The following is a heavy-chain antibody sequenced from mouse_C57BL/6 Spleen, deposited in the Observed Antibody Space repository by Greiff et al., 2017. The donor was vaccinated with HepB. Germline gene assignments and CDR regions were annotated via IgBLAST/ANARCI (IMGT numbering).Heavy chain of an antibody. D-gene: IGHD3-1*01. J-gene: IGHJ4*01. V-gene: IGHV1-82*01. Sequence: VQLKQSGPELVKPGASVKISCKASGYAFSSSWMNWVKQRPGKGLEWIGRIYPGDGDTNYNGKFKGKATLTADKSSSTAYMQLSSLTSEDSAVYFCARSGDDYAMDYWGQGTSVTVSS. CDR3: ARSGDDYAMDY. CDR2: IYPGDGDT. CDR1: GYAFSSSW.